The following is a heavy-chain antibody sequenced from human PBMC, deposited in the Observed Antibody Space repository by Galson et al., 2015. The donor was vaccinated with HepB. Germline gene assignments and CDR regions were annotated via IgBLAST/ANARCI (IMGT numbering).Heavy chain of an antibody. V-gene: IGHV3-15*01. D-gene: IGHD2-15*01. CDR2: IKSKTDGGTT. Sequence: SLRLSCAASGFIFSNAWMSWVRQAPGKGLEWIGRIKSKTDGGTTDYAAPVKGRFTISRDDSKNTLYLQMNSLKAADTAVYYCATEIWRSWQEFDYWGQGTLVTVSS. CDR3: ATEIWRSWQEFDY. J-gene: IGHJ4*02. CDR1: GFIFSNAW.